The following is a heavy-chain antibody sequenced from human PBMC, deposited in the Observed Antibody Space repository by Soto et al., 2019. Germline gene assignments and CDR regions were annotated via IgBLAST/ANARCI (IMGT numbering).Heavy chain of an antibody. CDR1: GFTFSNYG. CDR2: IGTAGDP. J-gene: IGHJ2*01. CDR3: ARAGAVAGTGWYFDL. Sequence: PGGSLRLSCVASGFTFSNYGMHWVRQAPGKGLEWVAVIGTAGDPYYPGSVKGRFTISRENAKNSLYLQMNSLRAGDTAVYYCARAGAVAGTGWYFDLWGRGTLVTVSS. D-gene: IGHD6-19*01. V-gene: IGHV3-13*05.